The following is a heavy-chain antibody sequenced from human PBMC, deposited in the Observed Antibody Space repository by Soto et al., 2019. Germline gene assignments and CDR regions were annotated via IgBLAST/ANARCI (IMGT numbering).Heavy chain of an antibody. CDR3: ARDYDSSGYSYYYYGMDV. Sequence: EVQLVESGGGLDKPGGSLRLSCAASGFTFSSYSMNWVRQAPGKGLEWVSSISSSSSYIYYADSVKGRFTISRDNAKNSLYLQMNSLRVEDTAVYYCARDYDSSGYSYYYYGMDVWGQGTTVTVSS. V-gene: IGHV3-21*01. J-gene: IGHJ6*02. CDR2: ISSSSSYI. D-gene: IGHD3-22*01. CDR1: GFTFSSYS.